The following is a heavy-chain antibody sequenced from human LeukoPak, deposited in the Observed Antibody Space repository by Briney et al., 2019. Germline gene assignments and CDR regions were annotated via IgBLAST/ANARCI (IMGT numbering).Heavy chain of an antibody. V-gene: IGHV4-34*01. D-gene: IGHD3-9*01. CDR3: ARHEGTDWIDY. CDR1: GGSFSGYY. J-gene: IGHJ4*02. CDR2: INHSGST. Sequence: SETLSLTCAVYGGSFSGYYWSWIRQPPGKGLEWIGEINHSGSTNYNPSLKSRVTISVDTSKNQFSLRLSSVTAADTAVYYCARHEGTDWIDYWGQGTLVTVSS.